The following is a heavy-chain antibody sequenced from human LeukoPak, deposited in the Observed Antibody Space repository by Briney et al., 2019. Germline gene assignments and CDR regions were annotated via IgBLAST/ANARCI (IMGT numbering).Heavy chain of an antibody. D-gene: IGHD5-18*01. CDR1: GGSISSGDYY. CDR3: ARDTGYGYGPGYYYYGMDV. Sequence: SETLSLTCTVSGGSISSGDYYWSWIRQPPGKGLEWIGYIYYSGSTYYNPSLKSRVTISVDTSKNQFSLKLSSVTAADTAVYYCARDTGYGYGPGYYYYGMDVWGQGTTVTVSS. V-gene: IGHV4-30-4*01. CDR2: IYYSGST. J-gene: IGHJ6*02.